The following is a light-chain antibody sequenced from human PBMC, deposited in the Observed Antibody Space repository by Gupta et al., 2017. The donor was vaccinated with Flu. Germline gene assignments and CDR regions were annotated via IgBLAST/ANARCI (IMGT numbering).Light chain of an antibody. CDR2: GAS. J-gene: IGKJ4*01. V-gene: IGKV3-15*01. Sequence: VMTPSPVTLSVSPEDRATLSCRASQSVSSYLAWYQQRPGQAPRLLIYGASTRAAGIPARFSGSGSETDFTLKISSVQSEDVEVYYWKQERQRPFTFGQGTKVEIK. CDR3: KQERQRPFT. CDR1: QSVSSY.